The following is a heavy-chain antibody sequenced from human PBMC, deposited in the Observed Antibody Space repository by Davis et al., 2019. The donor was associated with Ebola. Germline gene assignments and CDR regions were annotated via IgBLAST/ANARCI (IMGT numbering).Heavy chain of an antibody. J-gene: IGHJ4*02. V-gene: IGHV3-23*01. CDR3: ARGGPGTGTDY. D-gene: IGHD1-1*01. CDR2: ISGSGGST. Sequence: PGGSLRPSCAASGFTFSSYSMNWVRQAPGKGLEWVSTISGSGGSTCYADSVKGRFTISRDNSKNTLYLQMNSLRAEDTAVYYCARGGPGTGTDYWGRGTLVTVSS. CDR1: GFTFSSYS.